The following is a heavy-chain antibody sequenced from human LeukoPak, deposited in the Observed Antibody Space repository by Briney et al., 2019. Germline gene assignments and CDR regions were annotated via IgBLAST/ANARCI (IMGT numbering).Heavy chain of an antibody. D-gene: IGHD4-23*01. Sequence: GGSLRLSCAASGFTFDDYAMHWVRQAPGKGLEWVSGISWNSGSIGYADSVKGRFTISRDNVKNSLYLQMNSLRAEDTALYYCAKASYGGIVQYYFDYWGQGTLVTVSS. CDR1: GFTFDDYA. CDR3: AKASYGGIVQYYFDY. J-gene: IGHJ4*02. V-gene: IGHV3-9*01. CDR2: ISWNSGSI.